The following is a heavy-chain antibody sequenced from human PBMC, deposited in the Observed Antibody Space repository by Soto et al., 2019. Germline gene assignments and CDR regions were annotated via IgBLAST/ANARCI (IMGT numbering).Heavy chain of an antibody. D-gene: IGHD3-10*01. V-gene: IGHV4-34*01. CDR1: GGSFSGYY. CDR2: INHSGST. J-gene: IGHJ5*02. Sequence: SETLSLTCAVYGGSFSGYYWSWIRQPPGKGLEWIGEINHSGSTNYNPSFKSRVTISVDRAKNQFSLKLSSVTAADTAVYYCARGPHLVTMVRGVPAFWFDPWGQGTLVTVSS. CDR3: ARGPHLVTMVRGVPAFWFDP.